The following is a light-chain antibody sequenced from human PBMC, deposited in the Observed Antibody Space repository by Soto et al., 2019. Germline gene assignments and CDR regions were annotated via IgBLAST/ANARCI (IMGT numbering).Light chain of an antibody. Sequence: QSALTQPPSASGSPGQSVTISCTGTVYDVGRYNYVTWLQQHPGKAPKVIIYEVDKRPSGVPDRFSGSKSGNTASLTVSGLRLEDEADYYSCSYAGRDNIFGGGTKVTVL. J-gene: IGLJ2*01. CDR2: EVD. V-gene: IGLV2-8*01. CDR3: CSYAGRDNI. CDR1: VYDVGRYNY.